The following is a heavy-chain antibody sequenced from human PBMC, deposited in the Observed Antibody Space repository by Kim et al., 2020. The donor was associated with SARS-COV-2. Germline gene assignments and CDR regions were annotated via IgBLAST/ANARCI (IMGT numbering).Heavy chain of an antibody. J-gene: IGHJ6*01. V-gene: IGHV3-48*03. CDR2: INRSGRTM. CDR1: GFTFSSYE. CDR3: ARDISLAALVTDVHSGM. Sequence: GGSLRLSCAASGFTFSSYEMNWVRQAPGKGLEWVAYINRSGRTMYYADSVKGRFTISRDNAKNSLYLQMNSLRAEDTAVYYCARDISLAALVTDVHSGM. D-gene: IGHD2-21*02.